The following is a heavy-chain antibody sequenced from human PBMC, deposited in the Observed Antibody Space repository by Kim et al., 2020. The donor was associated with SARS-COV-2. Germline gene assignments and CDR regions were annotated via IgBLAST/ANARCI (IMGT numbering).Heavy chain of an antibody. J-gene: IGHJ4*02. D-gene: IGHD6-19*01. V-gene: IGHV4-39*01. CDR3: ARRGSEDSSGSS. CDR1: GGSISSSSYY. Sequence: SETLSLTCTVSGGSISSSSYYWGWIRQPPGKGLEWIGSIYYSGSTYYNPSLKSRVTISVDTSKNQFSLKLSSVTAADTAVYYCARRGSEDSSGSSWGQGTLVTVSS. CDR2: IYYSGST.